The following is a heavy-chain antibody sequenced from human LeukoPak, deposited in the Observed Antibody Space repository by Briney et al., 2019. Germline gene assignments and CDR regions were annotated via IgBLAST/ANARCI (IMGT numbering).Heavy chain of an antibody. J-gene: IGHJ4*02. CDR3: VSSYETY. Sequence: GGSLRLSCAASRNYWMHWVRQAPGKGLVWVSHINSDGSWTSYADSVKGRFTISKDNAKNTVYLQMNNLRAEDTAVYYCVSSYETYWGRGTLVTVSS. CDR2: INSDGSWT. D-gene: IGHD2-2*01. CDR1: RNYW. V-gene: IGHV3-74*01.